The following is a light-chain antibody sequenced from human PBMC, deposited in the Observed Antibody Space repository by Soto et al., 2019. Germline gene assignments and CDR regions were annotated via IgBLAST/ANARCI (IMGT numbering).Light chain of an antibody. V-gene: IGKV1-39*01. CDR2: AAS. Sequence: DLQMTQSPSSLSASVGDRVTITCRASQSISSYLNWYQQKPGKAPKLLIYAASSLQSGVPSRFSGCGSGTDFTLTISSLQPEDFETYYCQQSYSTLPTSGGGTKVEIK. CDR3: QQSYSTLPT. J-gene: IGKJ4*01. CDR1: QSISSY.